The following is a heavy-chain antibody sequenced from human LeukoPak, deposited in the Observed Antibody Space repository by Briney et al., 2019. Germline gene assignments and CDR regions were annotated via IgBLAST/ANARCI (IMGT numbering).Heavy chain of an antibody. CDR1: GGSISDNY. CDR3: ARLHDYGGKNFDL. V-gene: IGHV4-59*01. J-gene: IGHJ2*01. CDR2: MYYSGST. Sequence: SETLSLTCTASGGSISDNYWTWIRQPPGKGLEWIGYMYYSGSTNYNPSFKSRVIISVDTSKNQFSLKESSVTAADTAVYYCARLHDYGGKNFDLWGRGTLVTVSS. D-gene: IGHD4-23*01.